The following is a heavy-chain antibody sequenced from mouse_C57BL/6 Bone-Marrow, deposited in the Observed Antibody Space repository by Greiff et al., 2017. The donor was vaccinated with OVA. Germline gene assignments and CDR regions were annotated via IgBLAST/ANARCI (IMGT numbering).Heavy chain of an antibody. J-gene: IGHJ3*01. Sequence: EVQRVESGGDLVKPGGSLKLSCAASGFTFSSYGMSWVRQTPDKRLEWVATISSGGSYTCYPDSVKGRFTISRDNAKNTLYLQMSSLKSKDTAMYYCARLRDGYFGFAYWGQGTLVTVSA. D-gene: IGHD2-3*01. CDR3: ARLRDGYFGFAY. V-gene: IGHV5-6*01. CDR2: ISSGGSYT. CDR1: GFTFSSYG.